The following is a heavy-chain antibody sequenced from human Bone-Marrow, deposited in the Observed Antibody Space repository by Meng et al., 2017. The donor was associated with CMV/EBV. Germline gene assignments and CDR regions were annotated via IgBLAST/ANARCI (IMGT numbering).Heavy chain of an antibody. CDR3: ARGKGHFGDELPYYYSVDA. Sequence: GESLKISCAASEFRFNSYAMHWVRQAPGKGLEWVAVTSYDGSNKYYADSVKGRFTISRDNSKNTLYMQMDSLRDEDTAVYYCARGKGHFGDELPYYYSVDAWGQGTTVTVSS. V-gene: IGHV3-30-3*01. D-gene: IGHD3-10*01. CDR2: TSYDGSNK. CDR1: EFRFNSYA. J-gene: IGHJ6*02.